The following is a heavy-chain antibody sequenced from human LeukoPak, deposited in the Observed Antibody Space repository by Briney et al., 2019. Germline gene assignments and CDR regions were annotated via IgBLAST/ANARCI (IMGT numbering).Heavy chain of an antibody. CDR3: AKGGPNDY. CDR1: GFTFSSYV. D-gene: IGHD3-16*01. CDR2: ISGNGRST. V-gene: IGHV3-23*01. Sequence: GGSLRLSCAASGFTFSSYVMSWVRQAPGKGLEWVSSISGNGRSTYYADSVKGRFTISRDNSRNTVNLQMNSLRAEDTAIYYCAKGGPNDYWGQGTLVTVSS. J-gene: IGHJ4*02.